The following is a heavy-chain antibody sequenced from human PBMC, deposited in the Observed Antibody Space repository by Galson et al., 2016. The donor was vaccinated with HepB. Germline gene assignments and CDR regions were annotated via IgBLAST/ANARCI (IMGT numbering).Heavy chain of an antibody. V-gene: IGHV4-30-2*05. J-gene: IGHJ5*02. D-gene: IGHD4-11*01. Sequence: YYNPSLKSRVTISVDTSKNQFSLKLSSVTAADTAVYYCARGIRTTVTTVAEGGFDPWGQGTLVTVSS. CDR3: ARGIRTTVTTVAEGGFDP.